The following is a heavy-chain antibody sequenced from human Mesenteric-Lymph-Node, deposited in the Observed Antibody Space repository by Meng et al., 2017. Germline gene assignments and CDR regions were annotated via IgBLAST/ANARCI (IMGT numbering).Heavy chain of an antibody. CDR2: ISSSGECT. V-gene: IGHV3-23*01. J-gene: IGHJ4*02. CDR3: ARGGHDYGDDAWG. Sequence: GESLKISCAASGFTLSSYAMSWVRQAPGKGLEWASSISSSGECTHYADSVKGRFTISRDNSKNTLYLQTNSMRAEDTAVYYCARGGHDYGDDAWGWGQGMLVTVSS. D-gene: IGHD4-17*01. CDR1: GFTLSSYA.